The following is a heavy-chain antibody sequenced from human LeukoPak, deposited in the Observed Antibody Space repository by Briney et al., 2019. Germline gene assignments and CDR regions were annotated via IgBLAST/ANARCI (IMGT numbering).Heavy chain of an antibody. D-gene: IGHD3-9*01. J-gene: IGHJ4*02. Sequence: GGSLRPSCATSGFTFSTYVMSWVRQAPGKGLEWISGVSDTGDTYYADSVTGRFTISRDNSKNTLYLQMNSLTAEDTAVYYCAKGSGYDTDFDYWGQGTLVTVSS. CDR1: GFTFSTYV. V-gene: IGHV3-23*01. CDR2: VSDTGDT. CDR3: AKGSGYDTDFDY.